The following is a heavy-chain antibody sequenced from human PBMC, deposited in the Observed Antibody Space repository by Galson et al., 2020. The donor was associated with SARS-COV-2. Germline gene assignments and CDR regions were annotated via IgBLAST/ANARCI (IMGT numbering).Heavy chain of an antibody. D-gene: IGHD3-22*01. CDR1: GGSFTGYY. J-gene: IGHJ4*02. Sequence: SQTLSLTCAVYGGSFTGYYWSWIRQPPGKGLEWIGEINHSGSTNYNPSLKSRVTLSVDTSKNQFSLKLSSVTAADTAVYYCARRRSVITMIVVVTDFFDYWGQGTLVTVSS. CDR2: INHSGST. V-gene: IGHV4-34*01. CDR3: ARRRSVITMIVVVTDFFDY.